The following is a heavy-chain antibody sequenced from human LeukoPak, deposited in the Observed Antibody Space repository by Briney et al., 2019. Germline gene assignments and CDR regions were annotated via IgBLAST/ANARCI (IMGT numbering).Heavy chain of an antibody. J-gene: IGHJ5*02. V-gene: IGHV1-2*02. CDR1: GYTFTIYY. D-gene: IGHD3-16*02. CDR3: ARDNSVGDIAWWFDP. CDR2: INPNSGGT. Sequence: GASVKVSCKASGYTFTIYYMHWVRQAPGQGLEWMGWINPNSGGTNYAQKFQGRVTMTRDTSISTAYMELTRLRSEDTAVYYCARDNSVGDIAWWFDPWGQGTLVTVSS.